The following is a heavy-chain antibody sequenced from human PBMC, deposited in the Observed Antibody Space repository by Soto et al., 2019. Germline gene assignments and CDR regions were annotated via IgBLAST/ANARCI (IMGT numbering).Heavy chain of an antibody. J-gene: IGHJ4*02. D-gene: IGHD3-22*01. CDR2: VYYSGST. Sequence: SETLSLTCTVSGGSISSGDYYWSWIRQPPGKGLGWIGYVYYSGSTYYNPSLKSRVTISVDTSKNQFSLKLSSVTAADTAVYYCARVRYYYDSSGYSFDYWGQGTLVTVSS. CDR1: GGSISSGDYY. V-gene: IGHV4-30-4*01. CDR3: ARVRYYYDSSGYSFDY.